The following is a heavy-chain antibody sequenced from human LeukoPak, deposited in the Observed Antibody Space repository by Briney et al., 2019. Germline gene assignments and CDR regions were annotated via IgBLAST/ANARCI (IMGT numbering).Heavy chain of an antibody. CDR2: IYSGGST. D-gene: IGHD4-23*01. J-gene: IGHJ2*01. Sequence: PGGSLRLSCAASGFTVNSNYMSWVRQAPGEGLEWVSVIYSGGSTYYADSVKGRFTISRDNSKNTLYLQMNSLRAEDTAVYYCAREAPTVVTNWYFDLWGRGTLVTVSS. V-gene: IGHV3-53*01. CDR3: AREAPTVVTNWYFDL. CDR1: GFTVNSNY.